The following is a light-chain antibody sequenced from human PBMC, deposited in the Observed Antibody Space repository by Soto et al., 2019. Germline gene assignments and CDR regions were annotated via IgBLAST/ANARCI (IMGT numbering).Light chain of an antibody. J-gene: IGLJ3*02. Sequence: QSALSQPRSMSESPGQSVTISCSGTSRDVGAYNYVSWFQHHPGKAPKLSIYDVTRRPSGVPDRFSGSKSGNTASLTISGLQTEDEADYFCCSHAGGYTWVFGGGTKVTVL. V-gene: IGLV2-11*01. CDR2: DVT. CDR3: CSHAGGYTWV. CDR1: SRDVGAYNY.